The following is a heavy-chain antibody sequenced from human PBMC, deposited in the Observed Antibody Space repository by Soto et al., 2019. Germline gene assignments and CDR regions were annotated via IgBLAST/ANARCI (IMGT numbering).Heavy chain of an antibody. CDR1: GFTFSSYA. J-gene: IGHJ4*01. Sequence: EVQLLESGGGLVQPGGSLRLSCAASGFTFSSYAMSWVRQAPGKGLEWVSAISGSGGSTYYADSVKGRFTISRDNSKNTLYLQMNSLRAEDTAVYYCAYLGYCSSSSCYRFDYWGHGTLVTVSS. D-gene: IGHD2-2*01. CDR2: ISGSGGST. V-gene: IGHV3-23*01. CDR3: AYLGYCSSSSCYRFDY.